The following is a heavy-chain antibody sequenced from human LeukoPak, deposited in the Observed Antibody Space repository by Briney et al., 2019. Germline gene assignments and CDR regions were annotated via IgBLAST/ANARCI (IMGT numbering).Heavy chain of an antibody. CDR2: ITPNGGST. D-gene: IGHD4-17*01. CDR3: AREPARVQTTAGDY. CDR1: GYTLTELS. J-gene: IGHJ4*02. Sequence: ASVKVSCKVSGYTLTELSMHWVRQAPGQGLEWMGVITPNGGSTRYAQKFQGRVTMTRDTSTSTVYMELSRLRSEDTAVYYCAREPARVQTTAGDYWGQGTLVTVSS. V-gene: IGHV1-46*01.